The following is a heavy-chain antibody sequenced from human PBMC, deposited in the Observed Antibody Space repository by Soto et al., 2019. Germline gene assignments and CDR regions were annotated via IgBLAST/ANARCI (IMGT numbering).Heavy chain of an antibody. CDR1: GFTFSSYW. D-gene: IGHD2-21*02. Sequence: GGSLRLSCAASGFTFSSYWMHWVRQAPGRGLVWVSRIDSDGSSTNYADSVKGRFTISRDNAKNTLYLQMDSLRVEDTAVYYCARDPVVVTANFYYYYGMDVWGQGTTVTVSS. CDR3: ARDPVVVTANFYYYYGMDV. J-gene: IGHJ6*02. V-gene: IGHV3-74*01. CDR2: IDSDGSST.